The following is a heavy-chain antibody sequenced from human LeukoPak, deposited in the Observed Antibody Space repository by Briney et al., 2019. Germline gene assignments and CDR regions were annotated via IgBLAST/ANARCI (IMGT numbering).Heavy chain of an antibody. CDR1: GYTFTGYY. D-gene: IGHD6-13*01. Sequence: ASVKVSCKASGYTFTGYYMHWVRQAPGQGLEWMGWINPNSGGTNYAQKFQGRVTMTRDTSISTAYMELSRLRSDDTAVYYCARASSSWNPYNWFDPWGQGTLVTVS. J-gene: IGHJ5*02. CDR2: INPNSGGT. CDR3: ARASSSWNPYNWFDP. V-gene: IGHV1-2*02.